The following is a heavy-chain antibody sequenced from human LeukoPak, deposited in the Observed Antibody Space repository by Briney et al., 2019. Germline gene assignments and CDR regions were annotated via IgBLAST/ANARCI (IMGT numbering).Heavy chain of an antibody. J-gene: IGHJ4*02. CDR1: GGTFSSYA. CDR2: IIPIFGTA. Sequence: ASVKVSCRASGGTFSSYAISWVRQAPGQGLEWMGGIIPIFGTANYAQKFQGRVTITADEPTRTAYMELSSLRPEDPAVYYCASDLRYSSGWTFFDYWGQGTLVTVSS. CDR3: ASDLRYSSGWTFFDY. V-gene: IGHV1-69*01. D-gene: IGHD6-19*01.